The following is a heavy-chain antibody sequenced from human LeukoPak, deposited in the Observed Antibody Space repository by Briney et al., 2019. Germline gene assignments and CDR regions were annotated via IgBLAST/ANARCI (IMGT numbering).Heavy chain of an antibody. CDR1: GASISRHF. CDR2: IYYSGST. D-gene: IGHD3-10*01. V-gene: IGHV4-59*08. CDR3: ARHGKTWFGEYPRPYKWFDL. J-gene: IGHJ5*02. Sequence: SETLSLTCTVSGASISRHFWSWIRQPPGKGLESIGYIYYSGSTNTNPSLRDRVPMSLATSNNRFSLDLSSVTATDTAVYYCARHGKTWFGEYPRPYKWFDLWGQGTLVSVSS.